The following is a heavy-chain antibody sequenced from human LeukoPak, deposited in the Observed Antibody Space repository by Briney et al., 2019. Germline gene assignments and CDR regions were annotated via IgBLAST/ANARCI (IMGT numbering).Heavy chain of an antibody. CDR2: INHSGST. CDR3: ARGYTFDD. D-gene: IGHD2-2*02. Sequence: PPETLSLTCAVYRDSPTGYYWSWVRQPPGKGLEWIGEINHSGSTNYNPSLKSRVTISVDTSKNQFSLKLSSVTAADTAVYYCARGYTFDDWGQGTLVTVSS. J-gene: IGHJ4*02. CDR1: RDSPTGYY. V-gene: IGHV4-34*01.